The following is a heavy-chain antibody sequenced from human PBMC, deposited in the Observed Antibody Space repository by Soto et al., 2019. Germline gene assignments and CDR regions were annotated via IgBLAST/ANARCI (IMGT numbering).Heavy chain of an antibody. V-gene: IGHV1-8*01. CDR2: MNPNSGNT. Sequence: GASVKVSCKASGYTFTSYDINWVRQATGQGLEWMGWMNPNSGNTGYAQKFQGRVTMTRNTSISTAYMELSSLRSEDTAVYYCARGTLVNYYYYMDVWGKGTTVTVSS. CDR3: ARGTLVNYYYYMDV. J-gene: IGHJ6*03. D-gene: IGHD6-13*01. CDR1: GYTFTSYD.